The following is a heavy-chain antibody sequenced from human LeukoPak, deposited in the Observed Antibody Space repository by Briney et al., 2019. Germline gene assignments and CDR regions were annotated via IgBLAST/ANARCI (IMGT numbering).Heavy chain of an antibody. Sequence: GGSLRLSCAASGFTFSSYGRHWVRQAPGKGLEWMTVISYDGNSKYYADSVKGRFTISRDNAKNSLYLQMNSLRAEDTAVYYCAREQPPGDGRSGFWSGYLYYYYMDVWGKGTTVTVSS. CDR3: AREQPPGDGRSGFWSGYLYYYYMDV. D-gene: IGHD3-3*01. CDR1: GFTFSSYG. V-gene: IGHV3-30*03. CDR2: ISYDGNSK. J-gene: IGHJ6*03.